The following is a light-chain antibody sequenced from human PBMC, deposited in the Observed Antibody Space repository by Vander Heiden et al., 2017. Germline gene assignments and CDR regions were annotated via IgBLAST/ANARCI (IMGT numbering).Light chain of an antibody. CDR1: QSLLYSSNNKNY. Sequence: DIVMTQSRDSLAVSLGERATINCKSSQSLLYSSNNKNYLAWYQQKPGHPPKLLIYWASARESGVPDRFSGSGSGTDFTLTISSLQAEDVAVYYCQQYYTTPLTFGGGTKVEIK. J-gene: IGKJ4*01. V-gene: IGKV4-1*01. CDR3: QQYYTTPLT. CDR2: WAS.